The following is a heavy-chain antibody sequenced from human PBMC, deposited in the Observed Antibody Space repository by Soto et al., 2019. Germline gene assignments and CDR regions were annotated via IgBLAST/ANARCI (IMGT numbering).Heavy chain of an antibody. CDR3: AKDPGPAQGARSRN. CDR2: ISGSGGST. Sequence: EVQLLESGGGLVQPGGSLRLSCAASGFTFSSYAMSWVRQAPGKGLEWASAISGSGGSTYYADSVKGRFTISRDNSKNTLYLQMNSLRAEDTAVYYCAKDPGPAQGARSRNGGQGTLVTVSS. V-gene: IGHV3-23*01. D-gene: IGHD6-6*01. J-gene: IGHJ4*02. CDR1: GFTFSSYA.